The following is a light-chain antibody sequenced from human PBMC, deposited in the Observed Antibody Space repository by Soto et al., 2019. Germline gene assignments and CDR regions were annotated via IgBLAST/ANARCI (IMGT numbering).Light chain of an antibody. J-gene: IGKJ1*01. V-gene: IGKV3-20*01. CDR2: GAS. CDR1: QSVSSSY. Sequence: EIVLTQSPGTLSLSPGERATLSCRASQSVSSSYLAWYQQKPGQAPRLLIYGASSRATGIPDRFSGSGSGTDFTLTTSRLEPEDFAVYYCQQYGSSPPKTFGQGTKVEIK. CDR3: QQYGSSPPKT.